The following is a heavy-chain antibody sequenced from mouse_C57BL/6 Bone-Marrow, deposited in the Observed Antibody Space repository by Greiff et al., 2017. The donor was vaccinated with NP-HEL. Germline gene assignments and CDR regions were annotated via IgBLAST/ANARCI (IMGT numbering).Heavy chain of an antibody. CDR1: GYTFTDYE. V-gene: IGHV1-15*01. D-gene: IGHD2-5*01. Sequence: VQLQQSGAELVRPGASVTLSCKASGYTFTDYEMHWVQQTPVHGLEWIGAIDPETGGTAYNQKFKGKAILTADKSSSTAYMELRSLTSEDSAVYYCTRNYSNYLAYWGQGTLVTVSA. J-gene: IGHJ3*01. CDR3: TRNYSNYLAY. CDR2: IDPETGGT.